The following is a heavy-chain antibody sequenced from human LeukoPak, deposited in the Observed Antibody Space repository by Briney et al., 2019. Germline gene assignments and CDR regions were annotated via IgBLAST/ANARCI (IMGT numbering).Heavy chain of an antibody. D-gene: IGHD4-17*01. CDR2: IYYNGIS. CDR3: ARDDGDYHGWFDP. CDR1: GGSISGYY. Sequence: SETLSLTCTVSGGSISGYYWSWIRQPPGKGLKWIAYIYYNGISNYNPSLKSRVIISVDSSKNQFSLKLSSVTAADTAVYYCARDDGDYHGWFDPWGQGTLVTVSS. V-gene: IGHV4-59*12. J-gene: IGHJ5*02.